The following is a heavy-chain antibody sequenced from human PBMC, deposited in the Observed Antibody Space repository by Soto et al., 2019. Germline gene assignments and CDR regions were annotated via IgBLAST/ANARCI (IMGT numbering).Heavy chain of an antibody. D-gene: IGHD7-27*01. CDR2: ISAYNGNT. Sequence: VSCKASGYTFTSYGISWVRQAPGQGLEGMGWISAYNGNTNYADSVKGRFTISRDEAKNTIYLEMISLRVEDTAVYYCARAWAYYFDYWGQGTLVTVSS. J-gene: IGHJ4*02. V-gene: IGHV1-18*01. CDR3: ARAWAYYFDY. CDR1: GYTFTSYG.